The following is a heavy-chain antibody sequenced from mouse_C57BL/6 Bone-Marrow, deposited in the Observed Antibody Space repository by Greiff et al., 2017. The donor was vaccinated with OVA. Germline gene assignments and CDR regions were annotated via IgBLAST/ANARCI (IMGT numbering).Heavy chain of an antibody. J-gene: IGHJ4*01. CDR3: TTVYYSNYYAMDY. D-gene: IGHD2-5*01. CDR1: GFNIKDDY. Sequence: EVKLQQSGAELVRPGASVKLSCTASGFNIKDDYMHWVKQRPEQGLEWIGWIDPENGDTEYASKFQGKATITADTSSNTAYLQLRSLTSEDTAVYYCTTVYYSNYYAMDYWGQGTSVTVSS. V-gene: IGHV14-4*01. CDR2: IDPENGDT.